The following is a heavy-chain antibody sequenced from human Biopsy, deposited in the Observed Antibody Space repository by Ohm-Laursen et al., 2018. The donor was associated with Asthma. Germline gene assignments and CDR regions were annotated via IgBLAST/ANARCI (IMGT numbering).Heavy chain of an antibody. Sequence: SDTLSLTCTVSYGSITSGGYYWTWIRQHPGKGLEWIGFIYYSGSTNYSPSLKSRVSISIDTSKNQFSLKLSSVTAADTAVYYCARAQDYYDSRGYYRSFDYWGQGTLVTVSS. J-gene: IGHJ4*02. D-gene: IGHD3-22*01. V-gene: IGHV4-31*03. CDR1: YGSITSGGYY. CDR3: ARAQDYYDSRGYYRSFDY. CDR2: IYYSGST.